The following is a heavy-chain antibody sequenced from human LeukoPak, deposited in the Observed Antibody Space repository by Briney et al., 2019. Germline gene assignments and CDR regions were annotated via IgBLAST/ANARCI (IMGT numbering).Heavy chain of an antibody. V-gene: IGHV4-59*12. D-gene: IGHD3-10*01. J-gene: IGHJ4*02. CDR2: MYYLGST. CDR3: ARVRITMVRGVTNEGGLDY. CDR1: GGSISSGH. Sequence: SETLSLTCTVSGGSISSGHWGWIRQPPGKGLEWIGYMYYLGSTNLNPSLKSRVTISVDTSKNQFSLRLTSVTAADTAVYYCARVRITMVRGVTNEGGLDYWGQGTLVTVSS.